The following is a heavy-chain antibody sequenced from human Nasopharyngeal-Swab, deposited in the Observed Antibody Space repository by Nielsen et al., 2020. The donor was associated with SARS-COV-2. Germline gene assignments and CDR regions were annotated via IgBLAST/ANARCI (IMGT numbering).Heavy chain of an antibody. CDR3: ARLVYYYDSSGYYYDY. J-gene: IGHJ4*02. CDR2: IYYSGST. V-gene: IGHV4-39*01. D-gene: IGHD3-22*01. Sequence: GSLRLSCAASGFTFSSYSMNWVRQPPGKGLEWIGSIYYSGSTYYNPSLKSRVTISVDTSKNQFSLKLSSVTAADTAVYYCARLVYYYDSSGYYYDYWGQGTLVTVSS. CDR1: GFTFSSYSMN.